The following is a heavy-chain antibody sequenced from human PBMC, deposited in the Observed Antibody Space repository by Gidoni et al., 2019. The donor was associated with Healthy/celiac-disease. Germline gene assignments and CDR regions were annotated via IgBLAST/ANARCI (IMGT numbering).Heavy chain of an antibody. CDR3: ARDRKYSGSSYMDV. CDR2: IYTSGST. J-gene: IGHJ6*03. V-gene: IGHV4-61*02. CDR1: GGSLSSGIYY. Sequence: QVQLQASGPGLVKPSQTLSLTCTVSGGSLSSGIYYWSWIRQPAGKGLEWIGRIYTSGSTNYNHSLKSRVTISVDTSKNQFSRKLSAVTAADTAVYYCARDRKYSGSSYMDVWGKGTTVTVSS. D-gene: IGHD1-26*01.